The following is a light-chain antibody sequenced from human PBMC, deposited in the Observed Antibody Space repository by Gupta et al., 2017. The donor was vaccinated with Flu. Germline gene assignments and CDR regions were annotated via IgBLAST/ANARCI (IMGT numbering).Light chain of an antibody. CDR2: GAS. J-gene: IGKJ4*01. CDR3: QQYSNRPPVT. CDR1: QSVSSY. V-gene: IGKV3D-15*01. Sequence: EIVMTQSPATLSVSPGERATLTCRASQSVSSYLAWYQQKPGQAPRLLIYGASTRATGIPARFSGSGSGTDLTLTINRLQSEDFAVYYCQQYSNRPPVTFGGGTKLEIK.